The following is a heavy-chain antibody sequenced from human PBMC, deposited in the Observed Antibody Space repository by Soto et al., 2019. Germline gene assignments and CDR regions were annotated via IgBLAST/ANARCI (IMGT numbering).Heavy chain of an antibody. D-gene: IGHD3-10*01. Sequence: QTLSLTCDLSGGSVSSKNSAWNWIRQSPSRGLEWLGRTSYMSKWHSGYAVSVRSRVSIRPDTSKNRFSLQQNSVTPDDTAVYYCARIGAGGEIEHWGLETLVTISS. CDR3: ARIGAGGEIEH. CDR1: GGSVSSKNSA. J-gene: IGHJ1*01. CDR2: TSYMSKWHS. V-gene: IGHV6-1*01.